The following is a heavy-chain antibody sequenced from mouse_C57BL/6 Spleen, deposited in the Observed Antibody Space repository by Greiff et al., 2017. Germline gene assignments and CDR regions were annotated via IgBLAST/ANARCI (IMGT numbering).Heavy chain of an antibody. CDR2: ISYDGSN. V-gene: IGHV3-6*01. CDR3: AREGVVAPYWYFDV. D-gene: IGHD1-1*01. Sequence: DVKLVESGPGLVKPSQSLSLTCSVTGYSITSGYYWNWIRQFPGNKLEWMGYISYDGSNNYNPSLKNRISITRDTSKNQFFLKLNSVTTEDTATYYCAREGVVAPYWYFDVWGTGTTVTVSS. J-gene: IGHJ1*03. CDR1: GYSITSGYY.